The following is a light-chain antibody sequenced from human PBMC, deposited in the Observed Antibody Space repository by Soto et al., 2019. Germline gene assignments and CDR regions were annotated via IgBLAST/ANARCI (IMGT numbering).Light chain of an antibody. CDR1: NIGSKS. V-gene: IGLV3-21*04. CDR3: QVWASSGDRCV. J-gene: IGLJ1*01. CDR2: ENT. Sequence: SYELTQAPSVSVAPGKTATITCVGNNIGSKSVHWYQQKPGQAPVLVIYENTDRPSGIPRRFSGSNSGNTATLTISWVEAGDEADYYCQVWASSGDRCVFGTGTKVTVL.